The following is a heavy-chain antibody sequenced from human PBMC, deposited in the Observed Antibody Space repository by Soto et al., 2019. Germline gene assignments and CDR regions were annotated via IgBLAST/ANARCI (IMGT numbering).Heavy chain of an antibody. J-gene: IGHJ4*02. CDR1: GFSLRTSGVG. CDR3: THTPSGYDSWSYWVYFDY. D-gene: IGHD3-10*01. Sequence: GSGPTLVNPTQTLTLTCTFSGFSLRTSGVGVGWIRQPPGKALEWLALIYWDDDKRYSPSLKSRLTITKDTSKNQVVLTMTNMDPVDTATYYCTHTPSGYDSWSYWVYFDYWGQGTLVTAPQ. V-gene: IGHV2-5*02. CDR2: IYWDDDK.